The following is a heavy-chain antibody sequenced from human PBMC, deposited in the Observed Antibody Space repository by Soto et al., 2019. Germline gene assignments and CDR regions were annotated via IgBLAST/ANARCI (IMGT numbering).Heavy chain of an antibody. Sequence: QLQLQESGPGLVKPSETLSLTCTVSGGSISSYYWGWIRRPPGKGLEWIGSIYYSGSTYYNPSLKSRFTLSVATSKNQCSLKLSSVTAADTAVYYCARRWGYSFDYWGQGTLVTVSS. V-gene: IGHV4-39*01. CDR3: ARRWGYSFDY. J-gene: IGHJ4*02. CDR1: GGSISSYY. CDR2: IYYSGST. D-gene: IGHD7-27*01.